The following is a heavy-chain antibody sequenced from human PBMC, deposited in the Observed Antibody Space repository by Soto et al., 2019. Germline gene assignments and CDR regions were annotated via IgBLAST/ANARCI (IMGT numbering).Heavy chain of an antibody. Sequence: PGGSLRLSCAASGFTFSSYAMSWVRQAPGKGLEWVSAISGSGGSTYYADSVKGRFTISRDNSKNTLYLQMNSLRAEDTAVYYCAKIPPGPPSYGSGSYSDYWGQGTLVTVSS. CDR2: ISGSGGST. J-gene: IGHJ4*02. CDR3: AKIPPGPPSYGSGSYSDY. D-gene: IGHD3-10*01. CDR1: GFTFSSYA. V-gene: IGHV3-23*01.